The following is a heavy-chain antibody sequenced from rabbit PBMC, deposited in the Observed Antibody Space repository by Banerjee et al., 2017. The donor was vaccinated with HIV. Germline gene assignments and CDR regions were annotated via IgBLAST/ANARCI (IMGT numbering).Heavy chain of an antibody. V-gene: IGHV1S45*01. D-gene: IGHD1-1*01. CDR3: ARGGVASTGYTFAFDP. CDR1: GFSFTYKYV. CDR2: INTSSGNT. Sequence: QEQLEESGGDLVKPEGSLTLTCTASGFSFTYKYVMCWVRQAPGKGLEWIGCINTSSGNTVYATWAKGRFTISKTSSTTVTLQMTSLTAADTATYFCARGGVASTGYTFAFDPWGQGTLVTVS. J-gene: IGHJ2*01.